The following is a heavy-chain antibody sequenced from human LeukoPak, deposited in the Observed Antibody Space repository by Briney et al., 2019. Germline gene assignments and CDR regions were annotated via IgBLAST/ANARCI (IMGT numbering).Heavy chain of an antibody. CDR1: VGSISSSSYH. CDR2: IYYSGTT. D-gene: IGHD1-26*01. Sequence: PSETLSLTCTVSVGSISSSSYHWGWIRQPPGKGLEWIASIYYSGTTYYNPSLKSRVTISVDTSKNQFSLKLSSVTAADTAVYYCARDRRYSGSYSTDYWGQGTLVTVSS. CDR3: ARDRRYSGSYSTDY. V-gene: IGHV4-39*07. J-gene: IGHJ4*02.